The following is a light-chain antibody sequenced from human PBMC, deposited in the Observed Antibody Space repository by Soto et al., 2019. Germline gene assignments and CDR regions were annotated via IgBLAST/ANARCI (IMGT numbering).Light chain of an antibody. Sequence: EIVLTQSPGTLSLSPGERASVSCRASQSVTGSYLAWYQQKPGQAPRLLIYEASSRATGIPDRFSGSGSGTDFTLTSSRLEREDFAVYYCQQYANSPRTFGQGTKVEIK. V-gene: IGKV3-20*01. CDR3: QQYANSPRT. CDR2: EAS. CDR1: QSVTGSY. J-gene: IGKJ1*01.